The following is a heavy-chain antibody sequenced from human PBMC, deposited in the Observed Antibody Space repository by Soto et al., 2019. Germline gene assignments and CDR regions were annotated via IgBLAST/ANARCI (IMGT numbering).Heavy chain of an antibody. V-gene: IGHV1-18*01. CDR1: GYRFTNRG. J-gene: IGHJ4*02. Sequence: ASVKVSCKASGYRFTNRGISWVRQAPGQGLEWMGWISGNDGKTKYARKFQGRVTMTTDTSTSTAYMEMNSLRHDDTAVYYCARDFYPLAYYFDYWGQGTLVTVSS. CDR3: ARDFYPLAYYFDY. CDR2: ISGNDGKT.